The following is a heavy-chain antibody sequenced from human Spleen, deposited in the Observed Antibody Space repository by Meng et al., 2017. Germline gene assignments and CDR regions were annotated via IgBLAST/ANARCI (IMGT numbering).Heavy chain of an antibody. J-gene: IGHJ4*02. D-gene: IGHD5-18*01. V-gene: IGHV1-24*01. Sequence: ASVKVSCKVSGYTLTELSMHWVRQAPGKGLEWMGGFDPEDGETIYAQKFQGRVTMTEDTSTDTAYMELRSLRSDDTAVYYCARVDTAMNPGSDFDYWGQGTLVTVSS. CDR3: ARVDTAMNPGSDFDY. CDR1: GYTLTELS. CDR2: FDPEDGET.